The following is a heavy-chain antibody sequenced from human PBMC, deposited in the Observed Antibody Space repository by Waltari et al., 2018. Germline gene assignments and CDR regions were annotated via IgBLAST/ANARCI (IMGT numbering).Heavy chain of an antibody. J-gene: IGHJ6*02. CDR1: GGSISSYY. D-gene: IGHD3-3*01. CDR2: IYASGST. CDR3: AGSSNFGIYGLDV. Sequence: QVQLQESGPGLVTPSETLSLICHVSGGSISSYYWNGIRQPAGKGLEWIGRIYASGSTSYNPSLESRISMSVDTSKNHFSLKLSSVTAADTGVYYCAGSSNFGIYGLDVWGQGTTVVVSS. V-gene: IGHV4-4*07.